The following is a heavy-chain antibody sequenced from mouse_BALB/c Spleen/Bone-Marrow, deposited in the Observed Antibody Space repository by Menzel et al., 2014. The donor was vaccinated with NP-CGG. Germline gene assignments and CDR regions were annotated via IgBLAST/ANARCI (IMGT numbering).Heavy chain of an antibody. CDR2: IWGVGST. Sequence: VKLEESGPGLVAPSQSLSITCTVSGFSLTDYGVSWIRQPPGKGLEWLGVIWGVGSTYYNSAFKSRLSISKDNSKSQVFLKMNILKTNDTAMYYAAKICYGRDAIDHWGQGTLVTVSA. CDR1: GFSLTDYG. J-gene: IGHJ3*01. V-gene: IGHV2-6-5*01. D-gene: IGHD2-1*01. CDR3: AKICYGRDAIDH.